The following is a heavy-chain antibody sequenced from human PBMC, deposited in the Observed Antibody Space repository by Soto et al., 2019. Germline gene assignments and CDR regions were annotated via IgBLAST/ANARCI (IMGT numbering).Heavy chain of an antibody. CDR1: GGSISSSNW. D-gene: IGHD3-10*01. CDR3: ARLGLLWFGELLYYYYGMDV. V-gene: IGHV4-4*02. CDR2: IYHSGST. Sequence: PSETLSLTCAVSGGSISSSNWWSCVRQPPGKGLEWIGEIYHSGSTNYNPSLKSRVTISVDKSKNQFSLKLSSVTAADTAVYYCARLGLLWFGELLYYYYGMDVWGQGTTVT. J-gene: IGHJ6*02.